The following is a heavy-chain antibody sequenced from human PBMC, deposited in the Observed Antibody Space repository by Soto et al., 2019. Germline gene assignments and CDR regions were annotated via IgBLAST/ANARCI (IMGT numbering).Heavy chain of an antibody. J-gene: IGHJ5*02. D-gene: IGHD3-22*01. CDR3: ARDTYYYDSRRYNWFDP. Sequence: GGSLRLSCAASGFTFDDYGMSWVRQAPGKGLEWVSGINWNGGSTGYADSVKGRFTISRDNAKNSLYLQMNSLRAEDTALYYCARDTYYYDSRRYNWFDPWGQGTLVTVSS. V-gene: IGHV3-20*04. CDR2: INWNGGST. CDR1: GFTFDDYG.